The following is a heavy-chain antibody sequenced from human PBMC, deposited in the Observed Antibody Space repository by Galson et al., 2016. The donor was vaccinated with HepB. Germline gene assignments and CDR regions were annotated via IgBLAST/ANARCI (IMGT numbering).Heavy chain of an antibody. Sequence: SETLSLTCTVSGGSISIYYWSWIRQPPGKGLEWIGYVHYSGSTDYNSSLKSRVTISVDRSKNQVSLRLTPVTAADTAVYYCARSMEGSGWYRGWFDSWGQGALVTVSS. CDR1: GGSISIYY. D-gene: IGHD6-19*01. CDR2: VHYSGST. CDR3: ARSMEGSGWYRGWFDS. V-gene: IGHV4-59*01. J-gene: IGHJ5*01.